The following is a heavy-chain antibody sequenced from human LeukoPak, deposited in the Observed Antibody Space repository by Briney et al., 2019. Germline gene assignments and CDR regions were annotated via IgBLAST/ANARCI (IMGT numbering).Heavy chain of an antibody. CDR2: INWNGGST. J-gene: IGHJ4*02. CDR3: ARDQGYSSSWYYFDY. D-gene: IGHD6-13*01. V-gene: IGHV3-20*04. CDR1: GFTFDDYG. Sequence: PGGSLRLSCAASGFTFDDYGMSWVRQAPGKGLEWVSGINWNGGSTGYADSVKGRFTISRDNAKNSLYLQMNSLRAEDTALYYCARDQGYSSSWYYFDYWGQGTLVTVSS.